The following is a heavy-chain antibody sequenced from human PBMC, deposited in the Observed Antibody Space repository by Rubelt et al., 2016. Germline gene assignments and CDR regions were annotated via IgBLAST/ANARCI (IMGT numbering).Heavy chain of an antibody. Sequence: QVQLVQSGAEVKKPGASVKVSCKASGYTFTSYAMHWVRQAPGQRLGWMGWINAGNGNPNNSQKFQGRVTITRDTSASTAYMGLSSLRSEDTAVYYCARAQRIRLLMVYAPTFDYWGQGTLVTVSS. CDR1: GYTFTSYA. D-gene: IGHD2-8*01. CDR2: INAGNGNP. CDR3: ARAQRIRLLMVYAPTFDY. V-gene: IGHV1-3*01. J-gene: IGHJ4*02.